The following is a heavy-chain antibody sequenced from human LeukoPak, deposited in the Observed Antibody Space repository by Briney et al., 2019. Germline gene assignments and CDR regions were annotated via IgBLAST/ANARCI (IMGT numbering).Heavy chain of an antibody. CDR2: IRNSDGMT. CDR3: AKGQERESRLDS. Sequence: GGSLRLSCAASGFTFDDYGMSWVRQAPGQGLEWVSGIRNSDGMTYYADSVRGRFTISTDNFKNTLYLQMNSLRAEDTALYYCAKGQERESRLDSWGQGTLVTVSS. CDR1: GFTFDDYG. J-gene: IGHJ4*02. V-gene: IGHV3-23*01. D-gene: IGHD1-1*01.